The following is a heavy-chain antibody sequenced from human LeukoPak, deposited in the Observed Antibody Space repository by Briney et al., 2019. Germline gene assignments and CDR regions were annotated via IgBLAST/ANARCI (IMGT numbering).Heavy chain of an antibody. V-gene: IGHV5-10-1*01. CDR1: GYSFTSYW. Sequence: GESLRISCKGSGYSFTSYWISWVRQMPGKGLEWMGRIDPSDSYNIFSPSFQGHVTISADKSISTVYLQWNSLKASDTAMYYCARHSAGIVVAGKWGQGTLVTVSS. J-gene: IGHJ4*02. CDR2: IDPSDSYN. CDR3: ARHSAGIVVAGK. D-gene: IGHD6-19*01.